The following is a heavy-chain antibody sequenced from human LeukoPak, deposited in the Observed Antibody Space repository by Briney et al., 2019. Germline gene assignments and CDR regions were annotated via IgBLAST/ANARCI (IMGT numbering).Heavy chain of an antibody. CDR3: AKVGSSGWYAMDV. V-gene: IGHV3-23*01. D-gene: IGHD6-19*01. Sequence: GGSLRLSCTASGLTFTYYAMTWVRQAPGKGLEWVSLISGSGGSAKYAGSVKGRFTISRDNSKNTLFLQMSSLRAEDTAIYYCAKVGSSGWYAMDVWGRGTSVTVS. J-gene: IGHJ6*02. CDR2: ISGSGGSA. CDR1: GLTFTYYA.